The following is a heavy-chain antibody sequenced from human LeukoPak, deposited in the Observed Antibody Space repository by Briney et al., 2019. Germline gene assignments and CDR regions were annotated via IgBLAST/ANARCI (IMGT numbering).Heavy chain of an antibody. CDR2: VKQDGSEK. D-gene: IGHD1-26*01. CDR3: ASVREWQLQNAPFDY. Sequence: TGGSLRLSCAASGFTFNSYWMSWVRQAPGKGLEWVANVKQDGSEKYYVDSVKGRFTISRDNAENSLYLHMNSLRAEDTAVYYCASVREWQLQNAPFDYWGQGTLVTVSS. V-gene: IGHV3-7*01. J-gene: IGHJ4*02. CDR1: GFTFNSYW.